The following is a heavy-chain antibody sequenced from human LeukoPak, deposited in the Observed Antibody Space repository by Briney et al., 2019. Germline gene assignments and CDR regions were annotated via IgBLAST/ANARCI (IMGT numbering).Heavy chain of an antibody. V-gene: IGHV1-69*05. CDR2: VIPIFGTA. CDR1: GGSFSSYA. Sequence: SVKVSCKASGGSFSSYAISWVRQAPAQGLEWVGGVIPIFGTANYAQKFQGRVTITTDESKSTAYMELSSPRSEYAAVYYCASGAGMVTQHNFDYWGQGTLVTVSS. J-gene: IGHJ4*01. CDR3: ASGAGMVTQHNFDY. D-gene: IGHD4-23*01.